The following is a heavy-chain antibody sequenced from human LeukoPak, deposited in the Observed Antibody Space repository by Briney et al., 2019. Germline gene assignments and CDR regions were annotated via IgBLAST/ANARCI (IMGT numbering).Heavy chain of an antibody. J-gene: IGHJ6*03. CDR1: GFTFDDYA. D-gene: IGHD6-19*01. CDR3: AKELAGYYYMDV. V-gene: IGHV3-9*01. Sequence: PGRSLRLSCAASGFTFDDYAMHWVRQAPGKGLEWVSGISWNSGRIAYVDSVKGRFTISRDNAKNSLYLQLNSLRAEDTALYYCAKELAGYYYMDVWGKGTTVTVSS. CDR2: ISWNSGRI.